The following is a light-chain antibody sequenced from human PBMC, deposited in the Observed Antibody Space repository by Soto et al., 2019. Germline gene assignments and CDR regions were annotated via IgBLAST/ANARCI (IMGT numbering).Light chain of an antibody. V-gene: IGKV4-1*01. CDR3: QQYYSTPPT. Sequence: DIVMTQSPDSLAVSLGERATINCKSSQSVLYSSTNNTYLAWYQQKPGQPPKLLIYWASTRESGVADRFSGSGSGTDFTLTISSLEAEDGAVYYCQQYYSTPPTVGQGTKVEI. CDR2: WAS. CDR1: QSVLYSSTNNTY. J-gene: IGKJ1*01.